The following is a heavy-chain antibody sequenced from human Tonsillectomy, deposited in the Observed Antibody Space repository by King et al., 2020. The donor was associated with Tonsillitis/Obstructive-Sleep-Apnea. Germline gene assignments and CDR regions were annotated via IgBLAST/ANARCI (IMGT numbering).Heavy chain of an antibody. CDR1: GFTFSSYA. V-gene: IGHV3-23*04. CDR3: AKLNGIVVVPAAIDY. D-gene: IGHD2-2*01. J-gene: IGHJ4*02. CDR2: ISGSGDST. Sequence: VQLVESGGGLVQPGKSLRLSCAASGFTFSSYAMSWVRQAPGKGLEWVSTISGSGDSTYYADSVKGRFTISRDNSKNTLFLQMNSLRADDTALYYRAKLNGIVVVPAAIDYWGQGTLVTVSS.